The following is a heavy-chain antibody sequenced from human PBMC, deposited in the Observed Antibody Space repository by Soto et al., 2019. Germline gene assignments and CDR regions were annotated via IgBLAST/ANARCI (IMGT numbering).Heavy chain of an antibody. CDR3: ARASYSSSWYGAFDI. CDR2: IYYSGST. V-gene: IGHV4-59*01. Sequence: PSETLSLTCTVSGGSISSYYWSWIRQPPGKGLEWIGYIYYSGSTNYNPSLKSRVTISVDTSKNQFSLKLSSVTAADTAVYYCARASYSSSWYGAFDIWGQGTMVTVSS. J-gene: IGHJ3*02. D-gene: IGHD6-13*01. CDR1: GGSISSYY.